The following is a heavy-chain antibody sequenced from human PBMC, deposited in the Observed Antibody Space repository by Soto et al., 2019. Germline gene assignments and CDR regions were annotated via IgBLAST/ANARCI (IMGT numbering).Heavy chain of an antibody. D-gene: IGHD1-1*01. Sequence: GPTLVNSTETLTLTCTFSGFSFTTTRMGVGWTRQPPGKALEWLAIIYWDGESRYNPLLRRRLTLTEDTSKNQVDLTMTNMDPKGSATYYCALRDSTGTTTYFDSWGQGTPVPVSS. CDR3: ALRDSTGTTTYFDS. CDR1: GFSFTTTRMG. J-gene: IGHJ4*02. V-gene: IGHV2-5*02. CDR2: IYWDGES.